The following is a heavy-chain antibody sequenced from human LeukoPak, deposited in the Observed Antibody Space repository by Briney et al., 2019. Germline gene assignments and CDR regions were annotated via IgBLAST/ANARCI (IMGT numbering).Heavy chain of an antibody. CDR3: PRDTQLGDTMDFDY. V-gene: IGHV3-48*02. CDR2: ISSSSSAM. Sequence: GGSLRLSCAASGLTFSIHSMHWFRQAPGKGLEWISYISSSSSAMLYADSVKGRFTISRDNAKNSLYLQMNSLRDEDTAVYYCPRDTQLGDTMDFDYWGQGTLVTVSS. J-gene: IGHJ4*02. D-gene: IGHD3-10*01. CDR1: GLTFSIHS.